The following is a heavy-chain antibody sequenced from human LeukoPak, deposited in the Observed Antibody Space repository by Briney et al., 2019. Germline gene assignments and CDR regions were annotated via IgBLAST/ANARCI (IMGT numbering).Heavy chain of an antibody. V-gene: IGHV1-46*01. CDR2: INPSGGST. Sequence: ASVKVSCKASGYTFTTYNMHWVRQAPGQGLGWMGKINPSGGSTTYAQKFQGRVTMTRDMSADTFFMELSSLRSEDTAVYYCAREKREDYDTSGYADYWGQGTLVTVSS. D-gene: IGHD3-22*01. CDR1: GYTFTTYN. J-gene: IGHJ4*02. CDR3: AREKREDYDTSGYADY.